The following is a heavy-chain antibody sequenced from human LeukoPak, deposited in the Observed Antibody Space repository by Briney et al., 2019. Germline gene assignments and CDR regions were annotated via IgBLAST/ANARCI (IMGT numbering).Heavy chain of an antibody. J-gene: IGHJ5*01. CDR1: EFVFSDYY. Sequence: PGGSLRLSCAASEFVFSDYYMSWIRPAPGEGLDWLACISSSSHTIYYGESVRGRFTISRDNAKNSLSLQLNSLRPEDTAVYYCARTGRHNYFDSWGQGTLVTVSS. CDR3: ARTGRHNYFDS. D-gene: IGHD5-24*01. CDR2: ISSSSHTI. V-gene: IGHV3-11*01.